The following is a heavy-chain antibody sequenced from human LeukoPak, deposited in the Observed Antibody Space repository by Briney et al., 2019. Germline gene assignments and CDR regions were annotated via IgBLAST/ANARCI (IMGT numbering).Heavy chain of an antibody. Sequence: GGSLRLSCEASGFSLSGSWMHWVRQAPGKGLEWVSGINWNGGSTGYADSVKGRFTISRDNAKNSLYLQMNSLRAEDTALYHCARGSGSYYFDYWGQGTLVTVSS. J-gene: IGHJ4*02. CDR3: ARGSGSYYFDY. D-gene: IGHD3-10*01. CDR2: INWNGGST. CDR1: GFSLSGSW. V-gene: IGHV3-20*01.